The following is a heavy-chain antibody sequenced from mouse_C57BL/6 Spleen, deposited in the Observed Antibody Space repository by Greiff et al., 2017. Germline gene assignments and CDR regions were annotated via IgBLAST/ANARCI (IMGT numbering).Heavy chain of an antibody. D-gene: IGHD2-12*01. CDR3: SRLDDGAY. CDR2: IDPSDSYT. V-gene: IGHV1-69*01. Sequence: VQLQQPGAELVMPGASVKLSCKASGYTFTSYWMHWVKQRPGQGLEWIGEIDPSDSYTNYNQKFKGKSTFTVDKSSSTAYMQLISLTSEDSAVYYWSRLDDGAYWGQGTLVTVSA. CDR1: GYTFTSYW. J-gene: IGHJ3*01.